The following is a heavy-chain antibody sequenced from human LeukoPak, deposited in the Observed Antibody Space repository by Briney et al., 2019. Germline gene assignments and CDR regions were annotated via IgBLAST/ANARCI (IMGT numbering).Heavy chain of an antibody. CDR1: FVSINSGSYY. Sequence: SETLSLTCAVSFVSINSGSYYWGWIRQPPGKGLEWIGSIYHSGSTYYNPSLKSRVTISVDTSKNQFSLKLSSVTAADTAVYYCARGAEGWGQGTLVTVSS. D-gene: IGHD1-14*01. CDR2: IYHSGST. J-gene: IGHJ4*02. CDR3: ARGAEG. V-gene: IGHV4-39*01.